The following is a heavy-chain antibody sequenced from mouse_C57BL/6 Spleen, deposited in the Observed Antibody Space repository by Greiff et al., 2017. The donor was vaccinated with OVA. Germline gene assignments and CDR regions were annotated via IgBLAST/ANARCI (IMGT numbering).Heavy chain of an antibody. Sequence: VQLKQSGPELVKPGASVKISCKASGYSFTGYYMNWVKQSPEKSLEWIGEINPSTGGTTYNQKFKAKATLTVDKSSSTAYMQLKSLTSEDSAVYYCAYLSYYYGSRGFAYWGQGTLVTVSA. V-gene: IGHV1-42*01. J-gene: IGHJ3*01. CDR3: AYLSYYYGSRGFAY. CDR1: GYSFTGYY. D-gene: IGHD1-1*01. CDR2: INPSTGGT.